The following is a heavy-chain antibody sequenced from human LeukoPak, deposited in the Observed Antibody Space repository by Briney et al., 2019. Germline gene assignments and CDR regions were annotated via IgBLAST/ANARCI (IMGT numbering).Heavy chain of an antibody. V-gene: IGHV3-30*02. CDR3: ATWASSILGTDC. CDR2: IGFDGTNK. J-gene: IGHJ4*02. Sequence: GGSLRLSCAASGFSFGGCGMYWVRQAPGKGLEWVAFIGFDGTNKYYTESVKGRFTISRDNSKNMLFLQMDSLKGEDTAVYYCATWASSILGTDCWGQGTLVTVSS. D-gene: IGHD3-3*01. CDR1: GFSFGGCG.